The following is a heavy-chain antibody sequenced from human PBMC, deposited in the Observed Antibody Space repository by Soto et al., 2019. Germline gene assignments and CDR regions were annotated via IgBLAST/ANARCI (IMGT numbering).Heavy chain of an antibody. CDR1: GFTFSSYN. CDR2: ITGSSSYI. V-gene: IGHV3-21*01. D-gene: IGHD6-13*01. J-gene: IGHJ6*02. Sequence: EVQLVESGGGLVKPGGSLRLSCAASGFTFSSYNVNWVRQAPGKGLEWVSSITGSSSYISYADPVKGRFTISRDYAKNSLYLQMNSLRADDTAVYYCASGGAAAGTRMDVWGQGTTVTVSS. CDR3: ASGGAAAGTRMDV.